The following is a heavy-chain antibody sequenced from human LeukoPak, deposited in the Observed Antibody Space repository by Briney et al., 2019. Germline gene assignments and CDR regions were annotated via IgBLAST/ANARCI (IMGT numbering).Heavy chain of an antibody. Sequence: SETLSLTCAVSGYSISSGYYWGWIRQPPGKGLEWIGSIYHSGSTYYNPSLKSRVTISVDTSKNQFSLKLSPVTAADTAVYYCAGAVVVVPAAIIGNWFDPWGQGTLVTVSS. V-gene: IGHV4-38-2*01. J-gene: IGHJ5*02. D-gene: IGHD2-2*01. CDR2: IYHSGST. CDR1: GYSISSGYY. CDR3: AGAVVVVPAAIIGNWFDP.